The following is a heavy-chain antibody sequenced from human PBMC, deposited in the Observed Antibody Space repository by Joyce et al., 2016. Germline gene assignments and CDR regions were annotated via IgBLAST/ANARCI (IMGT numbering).Heavy chain of an antibody. Sequence: QVQLVESGGGVVQPGRSLRLSCAASGLTFSIYGMHWVRQAPGKGLEWGAVISYDGSNKYYADSVKGRFTISRDNSKNTLYLEMNSLRTEDTAVYYCAKVQRKRAVVGTPLEYWGQGTLVTVSS. D-gene: IGHD6-19*01. J-gene: IGHJ4*02. V-gene: IGHV3-30*18. CDR2: ISYDGSNK. CDR3: AKVQRKRAVVGTPLEY. CDR1: GLTFSIYG.